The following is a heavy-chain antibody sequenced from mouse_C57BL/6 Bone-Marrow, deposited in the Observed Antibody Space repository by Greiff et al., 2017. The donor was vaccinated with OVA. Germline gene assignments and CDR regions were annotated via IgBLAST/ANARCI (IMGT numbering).Heavy chain of an antibody. V-gene: IGHV1-69*01. CDR2: IDPSDSYT. CDR3: ARGLLWYPFAY. D-gene: IGHD2-1*01. Sequence: QVQLKESGAELVMPGASVKLSCKASGYTFTSYWMHWVKQRPGQGLEWIGEIDPSDSYTNYNQKFKGKSTLTVDKSSSTAYMQLSSLTSEDSAVYYCARGLLWYPFAYWGQGTLVTVSA. J-gene: IGHJ3*01. CDR1: GYTFTSYW.